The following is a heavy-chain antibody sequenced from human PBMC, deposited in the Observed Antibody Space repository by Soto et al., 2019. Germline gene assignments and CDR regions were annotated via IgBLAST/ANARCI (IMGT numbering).Heavy chain of an antibody. D-gene: IGHD3-3*01. V-gene: IGHV4-4*07. CDR3: ARGHAILGPNWFDP. J-gene: IGHJ5*02. CDR1: GGSISRYY. CDR2: IYTSGST. Sequence: PSETLSLSCTVSGGSISRYYWSWIRQPAGKGLEWIGRIYTSGSTNYNPSLKSRVTMSVDTSKNQFSLKLSSVTAADTAVYYCARGHAILGPNWFDPWCQGTLVTVFS.